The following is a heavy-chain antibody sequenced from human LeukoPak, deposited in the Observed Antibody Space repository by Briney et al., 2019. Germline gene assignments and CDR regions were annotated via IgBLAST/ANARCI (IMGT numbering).Heavy chain of an antibody. D-gene: IGHD5-12*01. CDR2: INPNSGGT. J-gene: IGHJ4*02. V-gene: IGHV1-2*02. Sequence: ASVKVSCKASEYTFTGYYMHWVRQAPGQGLEWMGWINPNSGGTNYAQKFQGRVTMTRDTSISTAYMELSRLRSDDTAVYYCAREGSGYSGHTIFDYWGQGTLVTVSS. CDR1: EYTFTGYY. CDR3: AREGSGYSGHTIFDY.